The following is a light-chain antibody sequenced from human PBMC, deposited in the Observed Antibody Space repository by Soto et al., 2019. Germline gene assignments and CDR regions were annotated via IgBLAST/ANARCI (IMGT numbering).Light chain of an antibody. Sequence: EIVMTHSPATLSVSPGEGTTLSCKASQNVYNNLARYQQRPGQPPRLLIYDASTRATGISARFSGSGYGTEFTLTISSLQSEDFAVYCCQQGRNWPLTFGGGTKVEIK. CDR2: DAS. CDR1: QNVYNN. J-gene: IGKJ4*01. V-gene: IGKV3-15*01. CDR3: QQGRNWPLT.